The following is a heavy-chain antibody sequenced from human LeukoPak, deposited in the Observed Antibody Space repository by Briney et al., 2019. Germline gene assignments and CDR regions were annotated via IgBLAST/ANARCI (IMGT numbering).Heavy chain of an antibody. V-gene: IGHV3-7*01. CDR2: INPSGSVK. J-gene: IGHJ4*02. D-gene: IGHD1-26*01. CDR3: ARAVAKWELPGY. Sequence: GGSLRLSCAASGFTFSTYWMNWARQAPGKGLEWVASINPSGSVKYYVNSVKGRFTISRDNAKNSLYLQMNSLRAEDTAVYYCARAVAKWELPGYWGQGTLVTVSS. CDR1: GFTFSTYW.